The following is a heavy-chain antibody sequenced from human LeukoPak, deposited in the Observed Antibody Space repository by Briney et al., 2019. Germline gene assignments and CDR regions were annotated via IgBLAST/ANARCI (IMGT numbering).Heavy chain of an antibody. J-gene: IGHJ4*02. V-gene: IGHV3-30*18. CDR3: AKETTPYYDFWSGYYQGVDY. Sequence: HPGGSLRLSCAASGFTFSSYGMHWVRQAPGKGLEWVAVISYDGSNKYYADSVKGRFTISRDNSKNTLYLQTNSLRAEDTAVYYCAKETTPYYDFWSGYYQGVDYWGQGTLVTVSS. CDR1: GFTFSSYG. CDR2: ISYDGSNK. D-gene: IGHD3-3*01.